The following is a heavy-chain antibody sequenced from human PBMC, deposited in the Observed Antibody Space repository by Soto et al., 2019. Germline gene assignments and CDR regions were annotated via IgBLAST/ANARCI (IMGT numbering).Heavy chain of an antibody. Sequence: ASGPAVVNPTQTLTLTCTFSGFSLSTSGMCVSWIRQPPGKALEWLALIDWDDDKYYSTSLKTRLTISKDTSKNQVVLTMTDMDPVDTATYYCVHTGYSYDPFGYWGRGTLVTVS. J-gene: IGHJ4*02. CDR1: GFSLSTSGMC. V-gene: IGHV2-70*12. CDR3: VHTGYSYDPFGY. D-gene: IGHD5-18*01. CDR2: IDWDDDK.